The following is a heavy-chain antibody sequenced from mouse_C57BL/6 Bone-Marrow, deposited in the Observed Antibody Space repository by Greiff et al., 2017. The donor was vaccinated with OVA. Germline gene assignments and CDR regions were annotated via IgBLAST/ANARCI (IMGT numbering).Heavy chain of an antibody. CDR3: ARSDYYGSSSRFAY. Sequence: QVHVKQSGAELVKPGASVKISCKASGYAFSSYWMNWVKQRPGKGLEWIGQIYPGDGDTNYNGKFKGKATLTADKSSSTAYMQLSSLTSEDSAVYFCARSDYYGSSSRFAYWGQGTLVTVSA. V-gene: IGHV1-80*01. CDR1: GYAFSSYW. J-gene: IGHJ3*01. D-gene: IGHD1-1*01. CDR2: IYPGDGDT.